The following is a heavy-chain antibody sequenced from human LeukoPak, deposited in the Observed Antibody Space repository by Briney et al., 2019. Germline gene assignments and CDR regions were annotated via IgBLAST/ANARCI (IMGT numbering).Heavy chain of an antibody. Sequence: GGSLRLSCAASGFTFSSYAMSWVRQAPGKRLEWVSAISGSGGSTYYADSVKGRFTISRDNSKNTLYLQMDSLRAEDTAVYYCAKVAIYDILTGYYGLGYYGMDVWGQGTTVTVSS. J-gene: IGHJ6*02. CDR1: GFTFSSYA. V-gene: IGHV3-23*01. CDR2: ISGSGGST. D-gene: IGHD3-9*01. CDR3: AKVAIYDILTGYYGLGYYGMDV.